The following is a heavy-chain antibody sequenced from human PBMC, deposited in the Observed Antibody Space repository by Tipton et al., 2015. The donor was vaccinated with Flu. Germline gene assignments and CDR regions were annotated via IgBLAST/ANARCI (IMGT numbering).Heavy chain of an antibody. J-gene: IGHJ4*02. CDR3: ARGLELERREYYFVL. CDR1: GYTLTGYY. V-gene: IGHV1-46*01. CDR2: INLNTRST. D-gene: IGHD1-1*01. Sequence: QLVQSGAEVKKPGASVQVSCKTSGYTLTGYYMHWVQQAPGQGLEWMGLINLNTRSTFFAQKCHGRVTLTRDTSKTTVYMELNSLRSEDTALYYCARGLELERREYYFVLWGQVSLVTVYS.